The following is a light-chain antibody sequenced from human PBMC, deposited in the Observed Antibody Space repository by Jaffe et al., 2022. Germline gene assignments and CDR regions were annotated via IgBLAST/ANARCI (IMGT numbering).Light chain of an antibody. CDR1: GSDVGHYNS. CDR2: EVY. J-gene: IGLJ2*01. CDR3: SSYRSNKIRV. V-gene: IGLV2-14*01. Sequence: QSGLTQPASVSGSPGQSITISCTGTGSDVGHYNSVSWYQQHPGKAPRLIIYEVYNRPSGVSNRFFGSKSGNTASLTISGLQAEDEADYYCSSYRSNKIRVFGGGTKLTVL.